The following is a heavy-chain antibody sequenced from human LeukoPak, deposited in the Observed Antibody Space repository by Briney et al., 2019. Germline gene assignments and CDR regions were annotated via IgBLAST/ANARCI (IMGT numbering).Heavy chain of an antibody. CDR1: GYTFTSYA. J-gene: IGHJ4*02. Sequence: ASVKVSCKASGYTFTSYAISWVRQAPGQGLEWMGGIIPIFGTANYAQKFQGRVTITADESTSTAYMELSSLRSEDTAVYYCATPKRGYSYGYFSYFDYWGQGTLVTVSS. V-gene: IGHV1-69*13. CDR2: IIPIFGTA. CDR3: ATPKRGYSYGYFSYFDY. D-gene: IGHD5-18*01.